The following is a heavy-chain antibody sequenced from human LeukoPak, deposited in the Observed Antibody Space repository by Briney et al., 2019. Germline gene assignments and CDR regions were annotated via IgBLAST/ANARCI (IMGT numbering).Heavy chain of an antibody. CDR3: AHRLNSGLRFFYDSSGQVFDI. CDR1: GFSLSTSGVG. CDR2: IYWNDDK. Sequence: SGPTLVKPTQTLTLTCTFSGFSLSTSGVGVGWIRQPPGKALEWLALIYWNDDKRYSPSLTSRLTITKDTSKNQVVLTMTNMDPVDTATYYCAHRLNSGLRFFYDSSGQVFDIWGQGTMVTVSS. D-gene: IGHD3-22*01. V-gene: IGHV2-5*01. J-gene: IGHJ3*02.